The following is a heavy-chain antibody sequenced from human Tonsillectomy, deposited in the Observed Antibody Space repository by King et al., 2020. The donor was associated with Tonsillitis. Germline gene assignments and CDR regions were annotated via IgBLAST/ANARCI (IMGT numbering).Heavy chain of an antibody. V-gene: IGHV3-23*04. CDR1: GFTFSSYA. Sequence: VQLVESGGGLVQPGGSLRLSCAASGFTFSSYAMSWVRQAPGKGLEWVSAISGSGGSTYYADSVKGRFTISRDNSKNTLYLQMNSLRAEETAVYYCTKDPRTWNYDFWIVYHSQYFDYWGQGTLVTVSS. D-gene: IGHD3-3*01. CDR2: ISGSGGST. CDR3: TKDPRTWNYDFWIVYHSQYFDY. J-gene: IGHJ4*02.